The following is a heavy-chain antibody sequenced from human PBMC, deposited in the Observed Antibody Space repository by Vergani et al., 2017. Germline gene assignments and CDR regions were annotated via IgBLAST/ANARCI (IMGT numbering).Heavy chain of an antibody. CDR1: GFTFDDYA. CDR3: EMGPAMGFDY. Sequence: EVQLVESGGGLVQPGRSLRLSCAASGFTFDDYAMHWVRQAPGKGLEWVSGISWNSGSIGYADSVKGRFTISRDNAKNSLYLQMNSLRAEDTAVYYCEMGPAMGFDYWGQGPLVTVSS. CDR2: ISWNSGSI. V-gene: IGHV3-9*01. D-gene: IGHD5-18*01. J-gene: IGHJ4*02.